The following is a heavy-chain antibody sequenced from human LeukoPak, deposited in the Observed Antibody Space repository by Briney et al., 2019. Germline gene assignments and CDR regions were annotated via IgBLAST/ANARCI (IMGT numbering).Heavy chain of an antibody. Sequence: SETLSLTCTVSGGSISSYYWSWLRQPPGKGLEWFGYIYYSGSTNYNPSLKSRVTISVDTSKNQFSLKLSSVTAAETAVYYCAGRIAYGSGSYYGNYYYYGMDVWGQGTTVTVSS. J-gene: IGHJ6*02. V-gene: IGHV4-59*01. D-gene: IGHD3-10*01. CDR2: IYYSGST. CDR3: AGRIAYGSGSYYGNYYYYGMDV. CDR1: GGSISSYY.